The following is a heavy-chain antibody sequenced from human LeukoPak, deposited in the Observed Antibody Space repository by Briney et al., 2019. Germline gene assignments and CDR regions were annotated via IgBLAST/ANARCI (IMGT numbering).Heavy chain of an antibody. V-gene: IGHV3-21*04. CDR1: GFTFSSYS. Sequence: GGSLRLSCAASGFTFSSYSMNWVRQAPGKGLEWVSSISSSSSYIYYADSVKGRFTISRDNSKNTLYLQMNSLRAEDTAVYYCAKSGAGETRPYFDYWGQGTLVTVSS. CDR3: AKSGAGETRPYFDY. J-gene: IGHJ4*02. D-gene: IGHD6-25*01. CDR2: ISSSSSYI.